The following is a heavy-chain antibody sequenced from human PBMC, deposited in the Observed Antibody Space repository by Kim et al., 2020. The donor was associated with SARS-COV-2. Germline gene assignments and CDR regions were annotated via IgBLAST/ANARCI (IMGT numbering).Heavy chain of an antibody. V-gene: IGHV4-39*02. Sequence: SETLSLTCAVSGDSISSSSYYWGWIRQPPGKGLEWIGSIYYTYGRSIYYNPSLKSRVTISVDTSKNHFSLELSSVTAADTAVYYCSRHSDTSLFYWGQGTLVTVSS. J-gene: IGHJ4*02. CDR2: IYYTYGRSI. CDR1: GDSISSSSYY. CDR3: SRHSDTSLFY. D-gene: IGHD5-18*01.